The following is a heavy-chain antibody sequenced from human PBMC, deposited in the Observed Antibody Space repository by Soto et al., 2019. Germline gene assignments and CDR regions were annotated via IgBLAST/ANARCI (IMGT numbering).Heavy chain of an antibody. D-gene: IGHD2-21*02. V-gene: IGHV1-69*13. CDR3: ARVDEVVTAILTTQATQGYYYYGMDV. CDR2: IIPIFGTA. J-gene: IGHJ6*02. Sequence: GPSVKVSCKASGGTFSSYAISWVRQAPGQGLEWMGGIIPIFGTANYAQKFQGRVTITADESTSTAYMELSSLRSEDTAVYYCARVDEVVTAILTTQATQGYYYYGMDVWGQGTTVTVSS. CDR1: GGTFSSYA.